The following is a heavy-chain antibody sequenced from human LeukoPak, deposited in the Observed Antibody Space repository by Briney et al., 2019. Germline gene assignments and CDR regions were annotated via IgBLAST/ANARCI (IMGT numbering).Heavy chain of an antibody. CDR2: INHSGST. V-gene: IGHV4-34*01. Sequence: PSETLSLTCTVSGGSISSYYWSWIRQPPGKGLEWIGEINHSGSTNYNPSLKSRVTISVDTSKNQFSLKLSSVTAADTAVYYCARGVTSSSWGSYYYYMDVWGKGTTVTVSS. D-gene: IGHD6-13*01. CDR1: GGSISSYY. J-gene: IGHJ6*03. CDR3: ARGVTSSSWGSYYYYMDV.